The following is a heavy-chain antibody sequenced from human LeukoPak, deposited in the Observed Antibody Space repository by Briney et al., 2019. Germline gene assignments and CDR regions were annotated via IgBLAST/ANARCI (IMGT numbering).Heavy chain of an antibody. V-gene: IGHV4-4*02. J-gene: IGHJ4*02. D-gene: IGHD2-8*01. Sequence: SETLSLTCGVSGGSITSTIWWSWVRQPPGQGLEWIGEVSLSGLTNYNPTLNSRVIMALDTSKNHLSLNLTSVTAADTAVYFCSRENGAFSPFGYWGQGTLVTVPS. CDR3: SRENGAFSPFGY. CDR2: VSLSGLT. CDR1: GGSITSTIW.